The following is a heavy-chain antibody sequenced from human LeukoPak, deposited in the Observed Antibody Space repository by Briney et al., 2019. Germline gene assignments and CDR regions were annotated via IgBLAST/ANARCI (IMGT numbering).Heavy chain of an antibody. J-gene: IGHJ4*02. CDR3: ARGAGYSGYDSLDY. V-gene: IGHV1-8*01. CDR1: GYTFTSYD. Sequence: ASVTVSFKASGYTFTSYDINWVRQATGQGLEWMGWMNPNSGNTGYAQKFQGRVTMTRNTSISTAYMELSSLRSEDTAVYYCARGAGYSGYDSLDYGGQGTLGTVSA. CDR2: MNPNSGNT. D-gene: IGHD5-12*01.